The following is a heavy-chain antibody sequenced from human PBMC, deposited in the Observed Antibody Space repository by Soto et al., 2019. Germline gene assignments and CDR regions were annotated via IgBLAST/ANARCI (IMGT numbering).Heavy chain of an antibody. J-gene: IGHJ2*01. V-gene: IGHV4-31*03. CDR3: ARDKAEMATRYFDL. CDR2: IYYSGST. D-gene: IGHD5-12*01. Sequence: QVQLQESGPGLVKPSQTLSLTCTVSGGSISSGGYYWSWIRQHPGKGLEWIGYIYYSGSTCYNPSLKSRVTISVDTSKNQFSLKLSSVTAADTAVYYCARDKAEMATRYFDLWGRGTLVTVSS. CDR1: GGSISSGGYY.